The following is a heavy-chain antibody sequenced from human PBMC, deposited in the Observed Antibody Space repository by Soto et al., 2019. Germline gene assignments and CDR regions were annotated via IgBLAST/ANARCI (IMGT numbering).Heavy chain of an antibody. CDR1: GYTFTNYY. V-gene: IGHV1-46*01. Sequence: QVQLVQSGAEVKKPGASVKVSCDASGYTFTNYYIHWVRQAPGQGLEWMAVINPSGGSTRYAQKFQGRVTMTRDTSTSTVYMELSSLRSEDTAVYYCAKTSGFLGGYYFDYWGQGTLVTVSS. CDR2: INPSGGST. CDR3: AKTSGFLGGYYFDY. J-gene: IGHJ4*02. D-gene: IGHD3-16*01.